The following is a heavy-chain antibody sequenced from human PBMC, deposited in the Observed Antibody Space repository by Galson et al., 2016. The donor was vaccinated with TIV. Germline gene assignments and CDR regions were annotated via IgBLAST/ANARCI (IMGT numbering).Heavy chain of an antibody. J-gene: IGHJ4*02. V-gene: IGHV3-30*04. Sequence: SLRLSCAASGFVFSPYALHWVRQAPGKGLEWVARISVDGTKKYYADSVTGRFTVSRDNSRNALYLQMSSLRPDDTAVYYCASETTFYDGGASGTVGFWGQGTLVTVSS. CDR1: GFVFSPYA. CDR2: ISVDGTKK. CDR3: ASETTFYDGGASGTVGF. D-gene: IGHD2/OR15-2a*01.